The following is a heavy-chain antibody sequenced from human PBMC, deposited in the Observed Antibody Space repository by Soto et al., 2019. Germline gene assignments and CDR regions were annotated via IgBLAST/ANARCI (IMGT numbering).Heavy chain of an antibody. D-gene: IGHD6-13*01. Sequence: SVKFCCKASGGTFSSYAISWVRQAPGQGLEWMGGIIPIFGTSNYAQKFQGRVTIPADESTSTAYMQLSSLRFEDTAVYYCARVAAAGRGYFQRWGQGTLVTVSS. CDR1: GGTFSSYA. CDR2: IIPIFGTS. J-gene: IGHJ1*01. CDR3: ARVAAAGRGYFQR. V-gene: IGHV1-69*01.